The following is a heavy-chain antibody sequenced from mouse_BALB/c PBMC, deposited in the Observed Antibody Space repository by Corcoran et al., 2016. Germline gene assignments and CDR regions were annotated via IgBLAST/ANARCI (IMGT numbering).Heavy chain of an antibody. CDR2: INTYTGEP. V-gene: IGHV9-3-1*01. CDR1: GYTFKNYG. Sequence: QIQLVQSGPELKKPGETVKISCKASGYTFKNYGMNWVKQAPGKGLKWMGWINTYTGEPTYADDFKGRFAFSLETSASTAYLQINNLKNEDTATYFCALYGSSYGYWGQGTTLTVSS. J-gene: IGHJ2*01. CDR3: ALYGSSYGY. D-gene: IGHD1-1*01.